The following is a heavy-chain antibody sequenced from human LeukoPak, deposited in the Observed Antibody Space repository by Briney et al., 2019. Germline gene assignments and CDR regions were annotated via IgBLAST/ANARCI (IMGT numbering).Heavy chain of an antibody. Sequence: SETLSLTCTVSGYSISSGYYWGWIRQPPGKGLEWIGSIYHSGSTYYNPSLKSRVTISVDTSKNQFSLKLSSVTAADTAVYYCAREDRYGSGAAGFDPWGQGTLVTVSS. J-gene: IGHJ5*02. D-gene: IGHD3-10*01. CDR1: GYSISSGYY. CDR3: AREDRYGSGAAGFDP. CDR2: IYHSGST. V-gene: IGHV4-38-2*02.